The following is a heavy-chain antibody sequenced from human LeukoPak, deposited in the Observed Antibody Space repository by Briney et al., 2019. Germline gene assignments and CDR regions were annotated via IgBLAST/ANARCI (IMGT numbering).Heavy chain of an antibody. CDR3: AKDVDCSGGSCYSNWFDP. D-gene: IGHD2-15*01. CDR1: GFTFSDYG. CDR2: VWANGNTK. V-gene: IGHV3-33*06. J-gene: IGHJ5*02. Sequence: PGRSLRLSCEVSGFTFSDYGMHWVRQAPGKGLEWLAVVWANGNTKYYADSVKGRFTISRDNSKNTLYLQMNSLRAEDTAVYYCAKDVDCSGGSCYSNWFDPWGQGTLVTVSS.